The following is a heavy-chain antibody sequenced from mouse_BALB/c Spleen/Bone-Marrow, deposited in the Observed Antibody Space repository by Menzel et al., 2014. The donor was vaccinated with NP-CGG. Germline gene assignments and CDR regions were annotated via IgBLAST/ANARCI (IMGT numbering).Heavy chain of an antibody. V-gene: IGHV5-9-4*01. CDR1: GFTFSSYA. D-gene: IGHD2-4*01. J-gene: IGHJ4*01. CDR3: AREGLRRRAAMDY. CDR2: ISSGGSYT. Sequence: EVKVVESGGGLVKPGGSLKLSCAASGFTFSSYAMSWVRQSPEKRLEWVAEISSGGSYTYYPDTVTGRFTISRDNAKNTLYQEMSSLRSEDTAMYYCAREGLRRRAAMDYWGQGTSGTVSS.